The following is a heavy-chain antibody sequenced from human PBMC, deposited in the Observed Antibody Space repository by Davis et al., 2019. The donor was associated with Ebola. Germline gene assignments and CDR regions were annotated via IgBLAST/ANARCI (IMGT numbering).Heavy chain of an antibody. D-gene: IGHD2-15*01. CDR1: GYTFTSYA. CDR2: INAGNGNT. Sequence: ASVKVSCKASGYTFTSYAMHWVRQAPGQRLEWMGWINAGNGNTKYSQKFQGRVTITRDTSASTAYMELSSLRSEDTAVYYCARGGTVVVVPAAFDYWGQGTLVTVSS. J-gene: IGHJ4*02. V-gene: IGHV1-3*01. CDR3: ARGGTVVVVPAAFDY.